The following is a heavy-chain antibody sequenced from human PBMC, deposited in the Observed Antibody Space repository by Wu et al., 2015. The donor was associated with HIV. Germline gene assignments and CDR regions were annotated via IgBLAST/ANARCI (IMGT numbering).Heavy chain of an antibody. CDR1: GYTFTNFG. Sequence: QIQLMQSGAEVEKPGASVKVSCKASGYTFTNFGISWVRQAPGQGLEWMGWISTYNANTSFAQKLQGRVTMTTDTSTSTAYMELRSLRSDDTAVYYCARRAYYYGSGSPPDYWGQGTLVTVSS. CDR2: ISTYNANT. CDR3: ARRAYYYGSGSPPDY. J-gene: IGHJ4*02. D-gene: IGHD3-10*01. V-gene: IGHV1-18*01.